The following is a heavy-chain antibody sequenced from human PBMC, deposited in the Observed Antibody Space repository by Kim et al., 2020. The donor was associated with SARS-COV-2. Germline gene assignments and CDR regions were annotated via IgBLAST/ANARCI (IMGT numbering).Heavy chain of an antibody. J-gene: IGHJ6*02. CDR1: GYTFTGYY. CDR3: ARGGDSSSWPYYYGMDV. Sequence: ASVKVSCKASGYTFTGYYMHWVRQAPGQGLEWMGRINPNSGGTNYAQKFQGRVTMTRDTSISTAYMELSRLRSDDTVVYHCARGGDSSSWPYYYGMDVWGQGTTVTVSS. V-gene: IGHV1-2*05. CDR2: INPNSGGT. D-gene: IGHD6-13*01.